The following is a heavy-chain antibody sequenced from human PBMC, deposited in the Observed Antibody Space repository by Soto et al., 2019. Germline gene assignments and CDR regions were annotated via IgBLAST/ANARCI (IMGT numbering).Heavy chain of an antibody. CDR2: ISPYNGNT. J-gene: IGHJ4*02. CDR3: ARDRLGVSVTGGGFDS. Sequence: QVQLVQSGSEVKKPGASVKVSCKASGYTFSNFGLSWVRQAPGQGLELMGWISPYNGNTNYAQKLQGRLTMTTDTSTSTAYMELRSLRSDDTAVYYCARDRLGVSVTGGGFDSWGQGTLVTVSS. V-gene: IGHV1-18*01. D-gene: IGHD2-8*01. CDR1: GYTFSNFG.